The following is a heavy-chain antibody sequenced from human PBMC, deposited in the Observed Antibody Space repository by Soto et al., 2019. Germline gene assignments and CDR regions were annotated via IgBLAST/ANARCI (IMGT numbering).Heavy chain of an antibody. D-gene: IGHD3-10*01. J-gene: IGHJ5*02. CDR3: ARRPGSWFDP. V-gene: IGHV5-51*01. CDR1: GYSFTTSW. Sequence: PGESLKISCKASGYSFTTSWIGWVRQMPVKGLEWMGIIFPSDSDTRYSPSFQGQVTISVDKSISTAYLQWSSLKASDSAMYYCARRPGSWFDPWGKRTRVSVCS. CDR2: IFPSDSDT.